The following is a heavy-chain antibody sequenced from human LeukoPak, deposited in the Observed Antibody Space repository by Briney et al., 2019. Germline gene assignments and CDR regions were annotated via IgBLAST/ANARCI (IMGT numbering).Heavy chain of an antibody. Sequence: GGSLRLSCAASGLTFSSYSMNWVRQAPGKGLEWVSSISSSSGYIYYADSVKGRFTISRDNAKNSLYLQMNSLRAEDTAVYYCARENRITMVRGVIWGYFDYWGQGTLVTVSS. J-gene: IGHJ4*02. CDR3: ARENRITMVRGVIWGYFDY. V-gene: IGHV3-21*01. CDR1: GLTFSSYS. D-gene: IGHD3-10*01. CDR2: ISSSSGYI.